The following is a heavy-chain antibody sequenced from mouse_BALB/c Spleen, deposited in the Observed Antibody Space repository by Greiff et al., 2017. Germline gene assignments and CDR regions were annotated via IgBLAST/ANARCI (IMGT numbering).Heavy chain of an antibody. V-gene: IGHV4-1*02. CDR3: ARHGYYGSSYGDY. CDR2: INPDSSTI. CDR1: GFDFSRYW. D-gene: IGHD1-1*01. J-gene: IGHJ2*01. Sequence: VMLVESGGGLVQPGGSLKLSCAASGFDFSRYWMSWVRQAPGKGLEWIGEINPDSSTINYTPSLKDKFIISRDNAKNTLYLQMSKVRSEDTALYYCARHGYYGSSYGDYWGQGTTLTVSS.